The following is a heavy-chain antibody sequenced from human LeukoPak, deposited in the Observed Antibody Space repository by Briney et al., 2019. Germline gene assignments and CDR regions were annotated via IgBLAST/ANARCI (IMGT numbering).Heavy chain of an antibody. J-gene: IGHJ6*02. Sequence: SETLSLTCTVSGGSISPYYWNWIRQPAGKGLEWIGRVYASGSTDFHPSLRSRLAMSVDTSKNQFFLNLSSVTAADTASYYCSRGAAFSDILTGWTGGLDVWGHGTTVIVSS. CDR1: GGSISPYY. CDR2: VYASGST. V-gene: IGHV4-4*07. CDR3: SRGAAFSDILTGWTGGLDV. D-gene: IGHD3-9*01.